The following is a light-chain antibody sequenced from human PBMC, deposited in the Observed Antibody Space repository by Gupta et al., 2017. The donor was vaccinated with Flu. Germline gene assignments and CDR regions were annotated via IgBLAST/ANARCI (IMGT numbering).Light chain of an antibody. Sequence: QSALTQPASVSGSPGQSLTISCTGTSSDVGRYNYVSWFQQYPGKAPKLMIYEVSNWPSGVSYRFSGSKSGKAASLTISWLQAEDEADYYCSSFTSSLTWVFGGGTKLTVL. CDR2: EVS. V-gene: IGLV2-14*01. CDR1: SSDVGRYNY. CDR3: SSFTSSLTWV. J-gene: IGLJ3*02.